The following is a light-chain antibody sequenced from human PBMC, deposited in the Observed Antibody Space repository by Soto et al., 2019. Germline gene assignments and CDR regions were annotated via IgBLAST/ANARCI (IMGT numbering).Light chain of an antibody. CDR3: QQYNNWPFS. CDR2: DVS. J-gene: IGKJ5*01. Sequence: VMTQSPGTLSVSPGERATLSCRAGQGVTTNFAWYQQKSGQSPRLLIYDVSIRATGVPARFSGTGSETDFTLTISGLQSEDSAVYFCQQYNNWPFSFGQGTRLEI. CDR1: QGVTTN. V-gene: IGKV3-15*01.